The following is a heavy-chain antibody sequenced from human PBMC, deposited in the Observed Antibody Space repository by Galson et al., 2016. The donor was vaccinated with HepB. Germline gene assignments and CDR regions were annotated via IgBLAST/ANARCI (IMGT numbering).Heavy chain of an antibody. D-gene: IGHD1-1*01. CDR1: GFTFNDYD. CDR2: MRPAGDK. V-gene: IGHV3-13*01. CDR3: ASGPHWNHAY. Sequence: SLRLSCAISGFTFNDYDMHWVRQGTGESLEWVANMRPAGDKYYPGSMKGRFTVSRESAKNSFYLQMDSLRAGDSGVYYCASGPHWNHAYWGQGTLVTVSS. J-gene: IGHJ4*02.